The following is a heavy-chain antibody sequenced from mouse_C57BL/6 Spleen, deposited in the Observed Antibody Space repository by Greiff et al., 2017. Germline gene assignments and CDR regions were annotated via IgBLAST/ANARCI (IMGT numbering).Heavy chain of an antibody. Sequence: EVQGVESGGGLVKPGGSLKLSCAASGFTFSSYAMSWVRQTPEKRLEWVATISDGGSYTYYPDNVKGRFTISRDNAKNNLYLQMSHLKSEDPAMYYCARDPPNYYGSPYYFDYWGQGATLTVSS. D-gene: IGHD1-1*01. CDR1: GFTFSSYA. CDR2: ISDGGSYT. J-gene: IGHJ2*01. V-gene: IGHV5-4*01. CDR3: ARDPPNYYGSPYYFDY.